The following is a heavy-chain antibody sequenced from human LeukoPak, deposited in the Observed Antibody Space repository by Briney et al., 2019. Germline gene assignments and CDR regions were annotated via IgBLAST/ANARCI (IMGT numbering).Heavy chain of an antibody. CDR3: ARASRRFTTPDY. V-gene: IGHV3-13*01. D-gene: IGHD3-3*01. J-gene: IGHJ4*02. CDR1: GFTFSSFD. CDR2: IGTAGVT. Sequence: PGGSLRLSCAASGFTFSSFDMHWVRQATGKGREWVSAIGTAGVTYYPGSVKGRFTISRENAKNSLYLQMNSLRAGDTAVYYCARASRRFTTPDYWGQGTLVTVSS.